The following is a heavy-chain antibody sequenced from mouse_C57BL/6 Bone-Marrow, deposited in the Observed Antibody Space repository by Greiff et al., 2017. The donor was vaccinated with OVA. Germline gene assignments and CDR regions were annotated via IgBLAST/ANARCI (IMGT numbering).Heavy chain of an antibody. V-gene: IGHV1-62-2*01. D-gene: IGHD4-1*01. CDR3: ARHEDGALWDGAWFAY. J-gene: IGHJ3*01. CDR1: GYTFTEYT. Sequence: VQLKESGAELVKPGASVKLSCKASGYTFTEYTIHWVKQRSGQGLEWIGWFYPGSGSIKYNEKFKDKATLTADKSSSTVYMELSRLTSEDSAVYFCARHEDGALWDGAWFAYWGQGTLVTVSA. CDR2: FYPGSGSI.